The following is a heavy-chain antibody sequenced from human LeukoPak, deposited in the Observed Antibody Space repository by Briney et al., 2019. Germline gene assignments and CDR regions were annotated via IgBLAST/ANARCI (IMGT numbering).Heavy chain of an antibody. CDR1: GGSFSGYY. CDR2: INHSGST. D-gene: IGHD4-23*01. J-gene: IGHJ4*02. V-gene: IGHV4-34*01. CDR3: ARTHDYGGNSH. Sequence: SETLSLTCAVYGGSFSGYYWSWIRQPPGKVLEWIGEINHSGSTNYNPSLKSRVTISVDTSKNQFSLKLSSVTAADTAVYYCARTHDYGGNSHWGQGTLVTVSS.